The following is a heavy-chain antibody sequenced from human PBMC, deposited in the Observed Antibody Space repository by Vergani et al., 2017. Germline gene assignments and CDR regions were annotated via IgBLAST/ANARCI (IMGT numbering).Heavy chain of an antibody. J-gene: IGHJ6*03. CDR3: ARGGNYDSIGPYYYYMDV. D-gene: IGHD3-22*01. Sequence: QVQLQQSGPGLVKPSQTLSLTCAISGDSVSSNSAAWNWIRQSPSRGLEWLGRTYYRSKWYNDYAVSVKSRITINPDTSKNQFSLQLNSVTPEDTAVYYGARGGNYDSIGPYYYYMDVGGQGTMVTVSS. CDR1: GDSVSSNSAA. CDR2: TYYRSKWYN. V-gene: IGHV6-1*01.